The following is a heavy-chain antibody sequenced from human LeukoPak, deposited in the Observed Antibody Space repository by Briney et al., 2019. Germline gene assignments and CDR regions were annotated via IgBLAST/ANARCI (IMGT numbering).Heavy chain of an antibody. Sequence: SETLSLTCTVSGGSISSYYWSWIRQPPGKGLEWIGYIYYSGSTNYNPSLKSRVTISVDTSKNQFPLKLSSVTAADTALYYCARHSLSTLKWLFTTGYYYYMDVWGKGTTVTVSS. CDR1: GGSISSYY. CDR3: ARHSLSTLKWLFTTGYYYYMDV. D-gene: IGHD3-22*01. V-gene: IGHV4-59*01. J-gene: IGHJ6*03. CDR2: IYYSGST.